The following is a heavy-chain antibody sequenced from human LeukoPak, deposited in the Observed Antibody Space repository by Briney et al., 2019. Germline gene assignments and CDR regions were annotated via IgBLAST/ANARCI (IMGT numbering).Heavy chain of an antibody. V-gene: IGHV3-30*02. CDR2: IRYDGSNQ. CDR3: AKYGAGSLRDY. Sequence: GGSLRLSCATSGFTLSSYGMTWVGQAPGKGLEWVAYIRYDGSNQYYLDSVKGRFTISRDNSKNTLYLQMNSLRVEDTAVYYCAKYGAGSLRDYWGQGTLVTVSS. J-gene: IGHJ4*02. CDR1: GFTLSSYG. D-gene: IGHD3-10*01.